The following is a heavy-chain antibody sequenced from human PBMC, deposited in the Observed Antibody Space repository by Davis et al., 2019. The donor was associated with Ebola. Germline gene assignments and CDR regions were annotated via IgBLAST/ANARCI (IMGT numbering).Heavy chain of an antibody. CDR1: GYTFTGYY. CDR3: ARGGDCSGGSCYFWDY. V-gene: IGHV1-3*01. J-gene: IGHJ4*02. CDR2: INAGNGNT. Sequence: AASVKVSCKASGYTFTGYYLHWVRQAPGQGLEWMGRINAGNGNTKYSQKFQGRVTITRDTSASTAYMELSSLRSEDTAVYYCARGGDCSGGSCYFWDYWGQGTLVTVSS. D-gene: IGHD2-15*01.